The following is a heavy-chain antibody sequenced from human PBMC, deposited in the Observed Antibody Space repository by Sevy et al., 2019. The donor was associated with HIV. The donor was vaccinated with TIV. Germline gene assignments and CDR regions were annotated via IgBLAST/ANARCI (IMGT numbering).Heavy chain of an antibody. V-gene: IGHV1-2*02. J-gene: IGHJ6*02. Sequence: ASVKVSCKASGYTFTGYYMHWVRQAPGQGLEWMGWINPNSGGTNYVQKFQGRVTMTRDTSISTAYMELSRLRSDDTAVYYCARDRGITGTTYYYYGMDVWGQGTTVTVSS. D-gene: IGHD1-20*01. CDR1: GYTFTGYY. CDR3: ARDRGITGTTYYYYGMDV. CDR2: INPNSGGT.